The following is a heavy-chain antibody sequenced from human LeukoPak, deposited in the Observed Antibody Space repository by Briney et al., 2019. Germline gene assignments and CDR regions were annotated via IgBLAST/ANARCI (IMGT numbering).Heavy chain of an antibody. V-gene: IGHV3-21*01. CDR1: GFTFSSYG. Sequence: GGPLRLFCAASGFTFSSYGMKWVRHAPGEGREGFLSMSSSSSYIYYADSVKGRFTTSRDNAKNSLYLQMNSLRAENTAVYYCAREGAAIVATILDYYYGMDVWGQGTTVTVSS. D-gene: IGHD5-12*01. CDR2: MSSSSSYI. J-gene: IGHJ6*02. CDR3: AREGAAIVATILDYYYGMDV.